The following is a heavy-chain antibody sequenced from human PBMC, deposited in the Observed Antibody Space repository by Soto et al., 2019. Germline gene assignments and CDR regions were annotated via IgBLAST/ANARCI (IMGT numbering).Heavy chain of an antibody. Sequence: GGSMRLSCTASGFTFGDYAMSWFRQAPGKGLEWVGFIRSKAYGGTTEYAASVKGRFTISRDDSKSIAYLQMNSLKTEDTAVYYCTRSPSGVIQLWFFDYWGQGTLVTVSS. CDR2: IRSKAYGGTT. V-gene: IGHV3-49*03. CDR3: TRSPSGVIQLWFFDY. CDR1: GFTFGDYA. D-gene: IGHD5-18*01. J-gene: IGHJ4*02.